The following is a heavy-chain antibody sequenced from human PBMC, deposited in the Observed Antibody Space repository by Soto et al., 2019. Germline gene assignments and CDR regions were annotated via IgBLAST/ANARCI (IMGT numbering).Heavy chain of an antibody. Sequence: QMQLVESGGGVVQPVRSLRLSCDASGFTLSGFAMHWVRQAPGQGLEWVAVISNDGTNQYYSESMKGRFTISRDNSKNTLYLQMNNLRAEDTAVYYCAKAYYYDSSGYYDNYYAMDVWGQGTTVTVSS. J-gene: IGHJ6*02. CDR1: GFTLSGFA. CDR3: AKAYYYDSSGYYDNYYAMDV. CDR2: ISNDGTNQ. D-gene: IGHD3-22*01. V-gene: IGHV3-30*18.